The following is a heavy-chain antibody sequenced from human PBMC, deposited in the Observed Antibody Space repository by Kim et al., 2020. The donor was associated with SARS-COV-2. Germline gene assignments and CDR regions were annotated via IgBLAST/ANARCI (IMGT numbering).Heavy chain of an antibody. CDR2: INHSGST. CDR1: GGSFSGYY. V-gene: IGHV4-34*01. D-gene: IGHD6-13*01. Sequence: SETLSLTCAVYGGSFSGYYWSWIRQPPGKGLEWIGEINHSGSTNYNPSLKSRVTISVDTSKNQFSLKLSSVTAADTAVYYCARVPAASDAFDIWGQGTMVTVSS. J-gene: IGHJ3*02. CDR3: ARVPAASDAFDI.